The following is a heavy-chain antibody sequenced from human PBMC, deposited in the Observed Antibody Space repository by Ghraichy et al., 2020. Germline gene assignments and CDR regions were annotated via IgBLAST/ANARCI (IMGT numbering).Heavy chain of an antibody. J-gene: IGHJ5*02. V-gene: IGHV4-39*01. Sequence: GGSISSSSYYWGWIRQPPGKGLEWIGNIYYSGSTYYNPSLKSRVTISVDTSKNQFSLKLSSVTAADTAVYYCARHPLGYQLPRNWFDPWGQGTLVTVSS. D-gene: IGHD2-2*01. CDR1: GGSISSSSYY. CDR3: ARHPLGYQLPRNWFDP. CDR2: IYYSGST.